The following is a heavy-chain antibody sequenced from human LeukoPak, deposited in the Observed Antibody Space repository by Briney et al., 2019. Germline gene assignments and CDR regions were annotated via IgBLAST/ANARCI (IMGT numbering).Heavy chain of an antibody. J-gene: IGHJ4*02. CDR2: IHHSGST. CDR1: GGSISSSNW. D-gene: IGHD5-18*01. V-gene: IGHV4-4*02. Sequence: SGTLSLTCAVSGGSISSSNWWSWVRQPPGKGLEWIGEIHHSGSTNYNPSLKSRVTISVDKSKNQFSLKLSSVTAADTAVYYCARSVDTAMVTRFDYRGQGTLVTVSS. CDR3: ARSVDTAMVTRFDY.